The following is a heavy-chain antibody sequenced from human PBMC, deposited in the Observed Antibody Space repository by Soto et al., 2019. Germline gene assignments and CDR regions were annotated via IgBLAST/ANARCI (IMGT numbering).Heavy chain of an antibody. CDR1: GFTFSSYW. CDR3: ARAQLWFGHFTVAFDI. Sequence: EVQPVESGGGLVQPGGSLRLSCAASGFTFSSYWMSWVRQAPGKGLEWVANIKQDGSEKYYVDSVKGRFTISRDNAKNSLYLQMNSLRAEDTAVYYCARAQLWFGHFTVAFDIWGQGTMVTVSS. D-gene: IGHD3-10*01. J-gene: IGHJ3*02. V-gene: IGHV3-7*03. CDR2: IKQDGSEK.